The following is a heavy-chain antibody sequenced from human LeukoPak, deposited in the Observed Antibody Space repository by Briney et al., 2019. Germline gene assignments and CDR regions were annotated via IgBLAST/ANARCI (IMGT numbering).Heavy chain of an antibody. D-gene: IGHD1-7*01. J-gene: IGHJ6*03. CDR3: SRDRTVTAWPHYYYYMDG. CDR1: GYTFTSYG. CDR2: ISAYNGNT. Sequence: ASVTLTCTVSGYTFTSYGISWVRKAPGPGLERVGWISAYNGNTNYAHTPHSRVTMTTDTTTNTAYTQLRSPQSDANAAYYCSRDRTVTAWPHYYYYMDGWGKGTTVTVSS. V-gene: IGHV1-18*01.